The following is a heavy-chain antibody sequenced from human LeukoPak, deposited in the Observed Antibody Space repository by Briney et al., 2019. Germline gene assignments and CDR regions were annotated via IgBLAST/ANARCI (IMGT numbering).Heavy chain of an antibody. CDR2: IYYSGST. CDR3: ARMTGQFDY. J-gene: IGHJ4*02. D-gene: IGHD3-9*01. Sequence: SETLSLTCTVSGGSISSYYWSWIRQPPGKGLEWIGYIYYSGSTDYTPSLKSRVTISVDTSKKHFSLKLSSVTAADTAVYYCARMTGQFDYWGQGILVTVSS. CDR1: GGSISSYY. V-gene: IGHV4-59*08.